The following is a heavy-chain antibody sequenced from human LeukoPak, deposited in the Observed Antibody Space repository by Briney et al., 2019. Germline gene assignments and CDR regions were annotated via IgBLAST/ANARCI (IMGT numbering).Heavy chain of an antibody. V-gene: IGHV3-7*04. CDR3: ARGGGLVV. Sequence: GGSLRLSCAASGFTFSSYWMNWACQAPGRGLEWVASINHNGNVNSSVDPVRGRFTISRESLKTSLHLKMGNLRAGDTAGYFCARGGGLVVWGQGATVTVSS. J-gene: IGHJ6*02. CDR1: GFTFSSYW. CDR2: INHNGNVN.